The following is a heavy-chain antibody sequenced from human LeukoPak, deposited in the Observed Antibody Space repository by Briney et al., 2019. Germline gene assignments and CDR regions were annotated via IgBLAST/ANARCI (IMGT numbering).Heavy chain of an antibody. J-gene: IGHJ4*02. CDR3: AAVGYCSSTSCYRGDYFDY. CDR2: IVVGSGNT. CDR1: GFTFTSSA. V-gene: IGHV1-58*01. Sequence: EASVKVSCKASGFTFTSSAVQWVRQARGQRLEWIGWIVVGSGNTNYAQKFQERVTITRDMSTSTAYMELSSLRSEDTAVYYCAAVGYCSSTSCYRGDYFDYWGQGTLVTVSS. D-gene: IGHD2-2*01.